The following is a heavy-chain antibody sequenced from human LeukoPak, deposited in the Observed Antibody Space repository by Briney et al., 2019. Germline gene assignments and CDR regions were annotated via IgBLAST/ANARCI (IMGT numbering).Heavy chain of an antibody. CDR1: GFTVSSNY. CDR3: AKDEYSGYGSFDY. D-gene: IGHD5-12*01. J-gene: IGHJ4*02. V-gene: IGHV3-66*01. CDR2: IYSGGST. Sequence: GGSLRPSCAASGFTVSSNYMSWVRQAPGKGLEWVSVIYSGGSTYYADSVKGRFTISRDNSKNTLYLQMNSLRAEDTAVYYCAKDEYSGYGSFDYWGQGTLVTVSS.